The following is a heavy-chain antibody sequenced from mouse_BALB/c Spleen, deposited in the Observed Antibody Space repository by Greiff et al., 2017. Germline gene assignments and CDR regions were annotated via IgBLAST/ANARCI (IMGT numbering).Heavy chain of an antibody. V-gene: IGHV2-9*02. D-gene: IGHD1-1*01. CDR3: ARDGVVAEGYFDV. CDR1: GFSLTSYG. Sequence: VKLVESGPGLVAPSQSLSITCTVSGFSLTSYGVHWVRQPPGKGLEWLGVIWAGGSTNYNSALMSRLSISKDNSKSQVFLKMNSLQTDDTAMYYCARDGVVAEGYFDVWGAGTTVTVSS. J-gene: IGHJ1*01. CDR2: IWAGGST.